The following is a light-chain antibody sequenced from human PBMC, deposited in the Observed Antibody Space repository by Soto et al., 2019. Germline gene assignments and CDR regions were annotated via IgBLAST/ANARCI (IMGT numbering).Light chain of an antibody. Sequence: EIVLTQSPGTLSLSPGERATLSCRASQSVSSNYLGWYQQKPGQAPGLLIYGASNRATGIPDRFSGSGSGTDFTLTISRLEPEDFAVYYCQQYGSSPYTFGQGTKLEIK. CDR2: GAS. J-gene: IGKJ2*01. CDR3: QQYGSSPYT. V-gene: IGKV3-20*01. CDR1: QSVSSNY.